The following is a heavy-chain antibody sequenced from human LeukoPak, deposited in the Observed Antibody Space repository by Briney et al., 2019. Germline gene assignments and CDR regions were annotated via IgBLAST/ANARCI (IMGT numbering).Heavy chain of an antibody. CDR2: IWYDGSNK. V-gene: IGHV3-33*01. Sequence: PGRSLRLSCAASGFTFSSYGMHWVRQAPGKGLEWVAVIWYDGSNKYYADSVKGRFTISRDNSKNTLYLQMNCLRAEDTAVYYCARDYLDWYFDLWGRGTLVTVSS. J-gene: IGHJ2*01. CDR3: ARDYLDWYFDL. CDR1: GFTFSSYG.